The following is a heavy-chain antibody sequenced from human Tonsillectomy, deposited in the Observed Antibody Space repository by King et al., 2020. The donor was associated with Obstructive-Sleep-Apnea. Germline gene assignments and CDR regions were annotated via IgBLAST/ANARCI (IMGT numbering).Heavy chain of an antibody. CDR1: GGSISSCDYY. V-gene: IGHV4-30-4*01. D-gene: IGHD4-17*01. J-gene: IGHJ4*02. CDR2: ISYSGST. CDR3: ARDRVDYGDYYFDY. Sequence: QLQESGPGLVKPSQTLSLTCTVSGGSISSCDYYWSWIRQPPGKGLEWIGYISYSGSTYYNPSLKSRVTISVETSKNQFSLTLSSVTAADTAVYYCARDRVDYGDYYFDYWGQGTLVPVSS.